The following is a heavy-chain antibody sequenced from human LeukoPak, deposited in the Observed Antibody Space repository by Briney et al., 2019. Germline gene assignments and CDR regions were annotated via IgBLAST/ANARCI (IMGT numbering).Heavy chain of an antibody. Sequence: QPGRSLRLSCAASGFTFSSYGMHWVRQAPGKGLEWVAVISYDGSNKYYADSVKGRFTISRDNSKNTLYLQMNSLRAEDTAMYFCAKDIQLSTWGLGTMVTVSS. CDR3: AKDIQLST. D-gene: IGHD5-24*01. V-gene: IGHV3-30*18. J-gene: IGHJ3*01. CDR2: ISYDGSNK. CDR1: GFTFSSYG.